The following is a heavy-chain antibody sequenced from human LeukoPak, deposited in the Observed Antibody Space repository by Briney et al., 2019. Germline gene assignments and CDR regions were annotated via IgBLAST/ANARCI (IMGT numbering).Heavy chain of an antibody. J-gene: IGHJ4*02. CDR2: ISSSSSTI. CDR1: RFSFSSYS. D-gene: IGHD6-13*01. V-gene: IGHV3-48*01. Sequence: GGSLRLSCAASRFSFSSYSMNWVRQAPGKGLEWVSYISSSSSTIYYADSVKGRFTISRDNAKNSLYLQMNSLRAEDTAVYYCARSGGIAAAGAFDYWGQGTLVTVSS. CDR3: ARSGGIAAAGAFDY.